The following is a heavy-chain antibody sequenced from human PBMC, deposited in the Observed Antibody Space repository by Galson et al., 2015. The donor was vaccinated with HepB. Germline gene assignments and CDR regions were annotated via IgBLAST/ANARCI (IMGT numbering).Heavy chain of an antibody. CDR1: GYTFTGYY. CDR3: ARDKVGATPDNYMDV. J-gene: IGHJ6*03. Sequence: SVKVSCKASGYTFTGYYMHWVRQAPGQGLEWMGWINPNSGGTNYAQKFQGRVTMTRDTSISTAYMELSRLRSDDTAVYYCARDKVGATPDNYMDVWGKGTTVTVSS. D-gene: IGHD1-26*01. CDR2: INPNSGGT. V-gene: IGHV1-2*02.